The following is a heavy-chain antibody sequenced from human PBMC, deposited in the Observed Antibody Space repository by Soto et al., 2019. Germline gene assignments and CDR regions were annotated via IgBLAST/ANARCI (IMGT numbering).Heavy chain of an antibody. CDR1: GGTFSSYA. V-gene: IGHV1-69*12. CDR2: IIHIFGTA. D-gene: IGHD3-16*02. J-gene: IGHJ4*02. Sequence: QVQLVQSGAEVKKPGSSVKVSCKASGGTFSSYAISWVRQAPGQGLEWMGGIIHIFGTANYAQKFQGRVTITADESTSTAYMELSSLRSEDTAVYYCARLGYYDYFWGSYRPDYWGQGTLVTVSS. CDR3: ARLGYYDYFWGSYRPDY.